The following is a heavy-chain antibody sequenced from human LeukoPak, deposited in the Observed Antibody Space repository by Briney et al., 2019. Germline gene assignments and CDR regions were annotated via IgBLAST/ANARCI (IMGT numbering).Heavy chain of an antibody. CDR1: GFTFGSFS. V-gene: IGHV3-21*04. D-gene: IGHD3-22*01. CDR2: ISSSGSGTYI. J-gene: IGHJ4*02. CDR3: AKVYYYDSSGYYPLYYFDY. Sequence: GGSLRLSCAASGFTFGSFSMTWVRQAPGKGLEWVSTISSSGSGTYIYYADSVKGRFTISRDNAKNSLYLQMNSLRAEDTAVYYCAKVYYYDSSGYYPLYYFDYWGQGTLVTVSS.